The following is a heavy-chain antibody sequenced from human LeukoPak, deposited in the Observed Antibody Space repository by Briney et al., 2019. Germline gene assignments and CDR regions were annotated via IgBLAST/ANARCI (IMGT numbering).Heavy chain of an antibody. CDR2: IWYDGRNE. V-gene: IGHV3-33*01. D-gene: IGHD2-15*01. J-gene: IGHJ6*02. CDR1: GFIFGNYG. Sequence: QPGRSLRLSCASSGFIFGNYGMHWVRQAPGKGLEWVAGIWYDGRNEDYVDSVKGRFTISRDNSKHTLYVQMNSMRVEDTAVYYCARDKYCSGASCWHGMDVWGQGTTVTVSS. CDR3: ARDKYCSGASCWHGMDV.